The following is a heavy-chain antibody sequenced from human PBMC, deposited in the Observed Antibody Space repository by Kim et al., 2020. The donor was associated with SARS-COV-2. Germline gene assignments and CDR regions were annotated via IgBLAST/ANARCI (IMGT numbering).Heavy chain of an antibody. D-gene: IGHD6-19*01. Sequence: GGSLRLSCAASGFTFSSYGLHWVRQAPGKGLEWVAVISYDGSNKYYADSVKGRFTISRVNSKNTLYLQMNSLRAEDTAVYYCAKDLVAVAGTRSWFDPWGQGTLVTVSS. CDR2: ISYDGSNK. CDR1: GFTFSSYG. V-gene: IGHV3-30*18. CDR3: AKDLVAVAGTRSWFDP. J-gene: IGHJ5*02.